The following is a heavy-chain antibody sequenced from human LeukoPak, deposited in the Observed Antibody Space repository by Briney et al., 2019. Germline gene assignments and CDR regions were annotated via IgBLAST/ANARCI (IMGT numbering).Heavy chain of an antibody. V-gene: IGHV3-48*01. Sequence: GGSLRLSCAASGFTFNNAWMSWVRQAPGKGLEWVSAISKSGDSTFYADSVKGRFTISRDNAKNSLYLQMNSLRAEDTAVYYCARVRIYYYYYMDVWGKGTTVTVSS. CDR2: ISKSGDST. J-gene: IGHJ6*03. CDR3: ARVRIYYYYYMDV. CDR1: GFTFNNAW.